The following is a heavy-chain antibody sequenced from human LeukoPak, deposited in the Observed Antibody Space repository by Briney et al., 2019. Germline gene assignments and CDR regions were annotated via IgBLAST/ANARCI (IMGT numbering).Heavy chain of an antibody. Sequence: SETLSLTCAVYGGSFSGYYWSWIRQPPGKGLEWIGEINHSGSTNYNPSLKSRVTISVDTSKNQFSLKLSSVTAADTAVYYCARHLGLRITMVRGVIGWFDPWGQGTLVTVSP. J-gene: IGHJ5*02. CDR1: GGSFSGYY. V-gene: IGHV4-34*01. CDR3: ARHLGLRITMVRGVIGWFDP. CDR2: INHSGST. D-gene: IGHD3-10*01.